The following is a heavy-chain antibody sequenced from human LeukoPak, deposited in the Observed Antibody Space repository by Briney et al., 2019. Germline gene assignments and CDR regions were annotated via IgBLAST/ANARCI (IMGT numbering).Heavy chain of an antibody. V-gene: IGHV1-69*13. CDR2: IIPIFGTA. CDR1: GGTFSSYA. CDR3: ARYSPAPLDAFEI. J-gene: IGHJ3*02. D-gene: IGHD6-13*01. Sequence: ASVKVSCKASGGTFSSYAISWVRQAPGQGLEWMGGIIPIFGTANYAQKFQGRVTITADESTSTAYMEVSRLRSDDTAVYYCARYSPAPLDAFEIWGQGTMVSVSS.